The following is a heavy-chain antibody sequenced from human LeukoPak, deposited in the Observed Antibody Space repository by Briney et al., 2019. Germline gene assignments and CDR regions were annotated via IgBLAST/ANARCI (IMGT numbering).Heavy chain of an antibody. Sequence: GASVKVSCKASGYXFNGYYFHWVRQAPGQGLEWMGWINPNSGGTNYAQKFQGRVTMTRDTSISTAYMELSRLRSDDTAVYYCARWMTTVITPDYWGQGTLVTVSS. CDR2: INPNSGGT. D-gene: IGHD4-11*01. CDR3: ARWMTTVITPDY. CDR1: GYXFNGYY. V-gene: IGHV1-2*02. J-gene: IGHJ4*02.